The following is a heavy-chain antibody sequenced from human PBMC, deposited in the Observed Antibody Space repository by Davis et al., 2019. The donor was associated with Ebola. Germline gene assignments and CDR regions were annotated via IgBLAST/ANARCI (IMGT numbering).Heavy chain of an antibody. D-gene: IGHD4-23*01. J-gene: IGHJ2*01. CDR1: GFTVSSNY. Sequence: GESLKISCAASGFTVSSNYMSWVRQAPGKGLEWVSGINWNGGSTGYADSVKGRFTISRDNAKNSLYLQMNSLRAEDTALYYCARVVTPNWYFDLWGRGTLVTVSS. V-gene: IGHV3-20*04. CDR3: ARVVTPNWYFDL. CDR2: INWNGGST.